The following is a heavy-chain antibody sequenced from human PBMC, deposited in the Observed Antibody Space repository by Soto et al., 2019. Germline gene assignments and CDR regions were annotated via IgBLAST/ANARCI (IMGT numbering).Heavy chain of an antibody. D-gene: IGHD3-16*01. V-gene: IGHV3-13*01. CDR2: IGTAGDT. CDR1: GFTFSSYD. CDR3: ARAKEETGDDYYYYGMDV. J-gene: IGHJ6*02. Sequence: GGSLRLSCAASGFTFSSYDMHWVRQATGKGLEWVSAIGTAGDTYYPGSVKGRFTISRENAKNSLYLQMNSLRAGDTAVYYCARAKEETGDDYYYYGMDVWGQGTTVTVSS.